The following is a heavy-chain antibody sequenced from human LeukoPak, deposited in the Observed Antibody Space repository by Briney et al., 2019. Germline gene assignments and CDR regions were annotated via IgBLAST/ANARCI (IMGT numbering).Heavy chain of an antibody. CDR1: GFTFRIYW. CDR3: TRDPSGWGTVADY. Sequence: GGSLRLSCEASGFTFRIYWMSWVRQAPGKGLEWVANIKQDGSEKYYVDSVTGRFTISRDNAKNSLYLQMNSLRVEDTAVYYCTRDPSGWGTVADYWGQGTLVTVSS. D-gene: IGHD1-26*01. V-gene: IGHV3-7*01. J-gene: IGHJ4*02. CDR2: IKQDGSEK.